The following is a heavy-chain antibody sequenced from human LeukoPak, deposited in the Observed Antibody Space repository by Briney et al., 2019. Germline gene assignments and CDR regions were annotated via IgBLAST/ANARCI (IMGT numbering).Heavy chain of an antibody. CDR1: GFTLSSYN. CDR2: ISSSSSYI. D-gene: IGHD5-24*01. CDR3: ARDGEMATFYFDY. J-gene: IGHJ4*02. V-gene: IGHV3-21*01. Sequence: GSLRLSCAASGFTLSSYNMNWVRQAPGKGLEWVSSISSSSSYIYYADSVKGRFTISRDNAKNSLYLQMNSLRAEDTAVYYCARDGEMATFYFDYWGQGTLVTVSS.